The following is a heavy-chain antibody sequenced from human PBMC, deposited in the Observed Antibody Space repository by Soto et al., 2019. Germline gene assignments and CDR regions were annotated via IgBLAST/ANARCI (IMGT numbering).Heavy chain of an antibody. CDR3: DRDHVPVHNQMDFVYSFYGMDV. CDR1: GGSISSGDYY. D-gene: IGHD2-21*01. Sequence: QVQLQESGPGLVKPSQTLSLTCTVSGGSISSGDYYWSWIRQPPGKGLEWIAYIYYTGSTYYNPSFQNRASMSVDTSKNQFSLNLRTVTAADSALYYCDRDHVPVHNQMDFVYSFYGMDVWGQGTTVTVSS. J-gene: IGHJ6*02. V-gene: IGHV4-30-4*01. CDR2: IYYTGST.